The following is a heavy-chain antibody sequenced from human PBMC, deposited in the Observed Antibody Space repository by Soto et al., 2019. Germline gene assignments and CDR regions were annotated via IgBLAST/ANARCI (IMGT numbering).Heavy chain of an antibody. CDR1: GGSINTYY. CDR2: IYYSGST. Sequence: SETLSLTCTVSGGSINTYYWSWIRQPPGKGLEWIGFIYYSGSTNYNPSLKSRVTISVDTSKNQFSLKMNSVTAADTAVYYCAKTSGSGSYHRGWYFDLWGRGTLVTVSS. V-gene: IGHV4-59*01. CDR3: AKTSGSGSYHRGWYFDL. J-gene: IGHJ2*01. D-gene: IGHD3-10*01.